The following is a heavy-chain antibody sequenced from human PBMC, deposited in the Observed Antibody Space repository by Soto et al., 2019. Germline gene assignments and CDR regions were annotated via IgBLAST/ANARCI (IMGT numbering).Heavy chain of an antibody. Sequence: GGSLRLSCAASGFTFSNSAMSWVRQAPGKGLEWVSVISGSGGSTYYADSVKGRFTISRDNSKNTLYLQMNSLRAEDTAVYYCAKAVVGVLYYFDYWGQGTLVTVSS. D-gene: IGHD2-15*01. CDR3: AKAVVGVLYYFDY. V-gene: IGHV3-23*01. CDR2: ISGSGGST. CDR1: GFTFSNSA. J-gene: IGHJ4*02.